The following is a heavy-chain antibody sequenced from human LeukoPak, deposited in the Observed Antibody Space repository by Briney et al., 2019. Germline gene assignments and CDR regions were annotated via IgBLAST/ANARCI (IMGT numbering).Heavy chain of an antibody. CDR1: GYTFTGYY. V-gene: IGHV1-2*02. CDR3: YYRVSSGYLT. Sequence: ASVKVSCKASGYTFTGYYIHWVRQAPGQGLEWMGWINPSSGGTNYAQKFQGRVSMTRDTSISTAYMELSRLRYDDTAVYYCYYRVSSGYLTWGQGTLVTVSS. CDR2: INPSSGGT. D-gene: IGHD3-22*01. J-gene: IGHJ4*02.